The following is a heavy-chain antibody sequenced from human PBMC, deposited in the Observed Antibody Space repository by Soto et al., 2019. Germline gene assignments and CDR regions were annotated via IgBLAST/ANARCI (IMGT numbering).Heavy chain of an antibody. Sequence: PVGSLRLSCAASVFTFSSYSMSCVRQAPGKWLEWVSAISGSGGSTYYADSVKGRFTISRDNSKNTLYLQMNSLRAEDTAVYYCAKGPSRTAFDYWGQGTLVTVSS. CDR1: VFTFSSYS. CDR2: ISGSGGST. V-gene: IGHV3-23*01. J-gene: IGHJ4*02. CDR3: AKGPSRTAFDY.